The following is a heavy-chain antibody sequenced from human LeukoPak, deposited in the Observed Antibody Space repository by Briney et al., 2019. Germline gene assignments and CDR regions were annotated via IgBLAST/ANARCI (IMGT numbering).Heavy chain of an antibody. V-gene: IGHV4-34*01. D-gene: IGHD5-18*01. CDR2: INHSGST. CDR1: GGSFSGYY. Sequence: PSETLSLTCAVYGGSFSGYYWSWIRQPPGKGLEWIGEINHSGSTNYNPSLKSRVTISVDTSKNQFSLKLSSVTAADTAVYYCARVDTAMVDGMDVWGQGTTVTVSS. J-gene: IGHJ6*02. CDR3: ARVDTAMVDGMDV.